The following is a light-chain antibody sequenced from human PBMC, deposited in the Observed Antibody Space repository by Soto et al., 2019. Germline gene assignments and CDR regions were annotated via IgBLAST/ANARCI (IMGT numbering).Light chain of an antibody. CDR1: STNIGAGYD. CDR3: QFYDSSLSGYVV. V-gene: IGLV1-40*01. CDR2: VNS. J-gene: IGLJ2*01. Sequence: QSVLTQPPSVSGAPGQRVTISCTGSSTNIGAGYDVHWYQQLPGTAPKLLIYVNSNRPSGVPDRFSGSKSGTSASLAITGLQAEDEAGYYCQFYDSSLSGYVVFGGGTKLTVL.